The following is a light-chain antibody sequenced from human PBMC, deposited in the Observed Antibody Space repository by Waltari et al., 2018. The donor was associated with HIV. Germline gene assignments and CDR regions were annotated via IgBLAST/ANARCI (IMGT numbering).Light chain of an antibody. CDR1: QSISSW. Sequence: DIQMTQSPSTLSASVGDRVTITCRASQSISSWLAWYQQKPGKAPKLRIYKASSLESGVPSRFSGSGSGTEFTLTISSLQPDDFATYYCQQYHSYETFGQGTKLEIK. CDR2: KAS. V-gene: IGKV1-5*03. J-gene: IGKJ2*01. CDR3: QQYHSYET.